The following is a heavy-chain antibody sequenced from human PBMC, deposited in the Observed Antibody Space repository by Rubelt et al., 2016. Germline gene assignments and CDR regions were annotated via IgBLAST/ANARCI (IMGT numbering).Heavy chain of an antibody. V-gene: IGHV4-39*07. D-gene: IGHD6-19*01. CDR3: ARGPNSDGWLSFDS. CDR2: GYYRGST. Sequence: QLQLQESGPGLVKPSETLSLTCTVSGGSISRSTYYWGWIRQPPGKGLEGIGSGYYRGSTYYKPTLKSRGTIQVDKSKNQFPLILSSGTAADTAVYYCARGPNSDGWLSFDSWGQGTLVTVS. CDR1: GGSISRSTYY. J-gene: IGHJ4*02.